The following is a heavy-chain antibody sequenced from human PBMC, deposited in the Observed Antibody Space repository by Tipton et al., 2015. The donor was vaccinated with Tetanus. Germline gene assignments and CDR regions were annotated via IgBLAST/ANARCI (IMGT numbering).Heavy chain of an antibody. V-gene: IGHV4-30-2*01. Sequence: LRLSCAVSGGSISSGGYSWTWIRQPPGKGLQWIGYMYYSGTTHYNPSLKSRVTISIDRSKNQLSLKLTSVTAADTAVYYCARAAGFLGLTHDFWGRGTLVSVSS. CDR3: ARAAGFLGLTHDF. CDR1: GGSISSGGYS. J-gene: IGHJ4*02. D-gene: IGHD2/OR15-2a*01. CDR2: MYYSGTT.